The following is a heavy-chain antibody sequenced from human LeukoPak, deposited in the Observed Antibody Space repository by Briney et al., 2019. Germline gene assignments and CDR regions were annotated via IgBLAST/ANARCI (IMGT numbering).Heavy chain of an antibody. CDR1: GFTFSSSW. CDR3: ARDPDHGAVDY. Sequence: PGGSLRLSCAASGFTFSSSWMSWLRQAPGKGLEWVADIREDGSAKYYVDSVKGRFTISRDNAKNSLYLQVNSLRVEDTAVYYCARDPDHGAVDYWGQGTLVTVSS. J-gene: IGHJ4*02. D-gene: IGHD3-16*01. V-gene: IGHV3-7*01. CDR2: IREDGSAK.